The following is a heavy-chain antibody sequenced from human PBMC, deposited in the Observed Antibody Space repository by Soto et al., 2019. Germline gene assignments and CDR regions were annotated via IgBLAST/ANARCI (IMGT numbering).Heavy chain of an antibody. CDR1: GFTFSSYS. Sequence: EVQLVESGGGLVQPGGSLRLSCAASGFTFSSYSMNWVRQAPGKGLAWVSYISSSSSTIYYADSVKGRLTISSDNAKNSLYLQMNRLRDEDTAVYYCARETYGDYLNWFDPWGQGTLVTVST. J-gene: IGHJ5*02. CDR2: ISSSSSTI. V-gene: IGHV3-48*02. D-gene: IGHD4-17*01. CDR3: ARETYGDYLNWFDP.